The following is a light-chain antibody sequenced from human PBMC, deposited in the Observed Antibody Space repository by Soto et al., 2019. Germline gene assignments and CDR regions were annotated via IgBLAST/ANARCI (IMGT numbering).Light chain of an antibody. J-gene: IGKJ1*01. CDR2: DAY. CDR1: QSVSRNY. CDR3: QQCGGSPT. Sequence: ELVLTQSPGTLSLSPGERATLSCRASQSVSRNYLAWYQQKPGQAPRLLIYDAYTRATGVGARFTGSGSATDFSLTITSLEPEDFAMYYCQQCGGSPTFGQGTKVDIK. V-gene: IGKV3-20*01.